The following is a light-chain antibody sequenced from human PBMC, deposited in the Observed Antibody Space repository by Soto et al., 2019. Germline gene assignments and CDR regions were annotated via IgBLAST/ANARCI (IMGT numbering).Light chain of an antibody. J-gene: IGKJ3*01. CDR2: DAS. CDR3: QQYGSSQT. Sequence: EIVLTQSPGTLSLSPGGSAALSFRSTESIDSNFLAWYQQKPGQAPRLLIYDASSRATGIPDRFSGSGSGTDFALTISRLEPEDFAVYYCQQYGSSQTLGPGTKVD. V-gene: IGKV3-20*01. CDR1: ESIDSNF.